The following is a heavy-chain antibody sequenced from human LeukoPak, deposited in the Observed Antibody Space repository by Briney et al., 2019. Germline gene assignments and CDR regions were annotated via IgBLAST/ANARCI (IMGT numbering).Heavy chain of an antibody. CDR3: ARGQTLTF. Sequence: GRSLRLSCTLSGVTSTDEWITWVRQAPGNGLEWVADINQDGSKKFYVDSVKGRFTISRDNAGNALYLQMNSLRAEDTGVYFCARGQTLTFWGQGTLVTVSS. J-gene: IGHJ4*02. V-gene: IGHV3-7*01. CDR2: INQDGSKK. CDR1: GVTSTDEW.